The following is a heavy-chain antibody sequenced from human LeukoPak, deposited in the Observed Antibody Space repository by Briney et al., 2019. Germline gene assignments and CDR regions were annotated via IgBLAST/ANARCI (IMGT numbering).Heavy chain of an antibody. CDR1: GFTFSSYA. Sequence: TGGSLRLSCAASGFTFSSYAMSWVRQAPGKGLEWVSAISGSGGSTYYADSVKGRFTISRDNSKNTLYLQMNSLRAEDTAVYYCAEVGGYNYGQFPFDYWGQGTLVTVSS. CDR3: AEVGGYNYGQFPFDY. J-gene: IGHJ4*02. CDR2: ISGSGGST. D-gene: IGHD5-18*01. V-gene: IGHV3-23*01.